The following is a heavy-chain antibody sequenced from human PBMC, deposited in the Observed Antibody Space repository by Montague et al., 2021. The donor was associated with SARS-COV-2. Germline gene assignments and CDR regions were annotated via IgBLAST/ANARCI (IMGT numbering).Heavy chain of an antibody. D-gene: IGHD6-19*01. CDR1: GDSVAELRRR. CDR3: VRYSGWFYFDF. CDR2: LLYGKKKYS. V-gene: IGHV6-1*01. Sequence: CAISGDSVAELRRRWEEHTSELQSRFELVCRLLYGKKKYSDYAPXVRCRLTVNPDASKNEFSLELNYVTPEDTAVYYCVRYSGWFYFDFWGQGTLVTVSS. J-gene: IGHJ4*02.